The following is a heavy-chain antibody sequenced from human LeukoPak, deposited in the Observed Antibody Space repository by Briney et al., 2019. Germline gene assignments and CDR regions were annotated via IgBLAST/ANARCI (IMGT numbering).Heavy chain of an antibody. CDR2: IYTSGST. CDR1: GGSISSGSFY. Sequence: PSETLSLTCTVSGGSISSGSFYWNWIRRPAGKGLEWIGRIYTSGSTNYNPSLKSRGTISVDTSKNQFSLKLSSVTAADTAVYYCARASRYCTGSSCYHWLDPWGQGTLVTVSS. J-gene: IGHJ5*02. D-gene: IGHD2-15*01. V-gene: IGHV4-61*02. CDR3: ARASRYCTGSSCYHWLDP.